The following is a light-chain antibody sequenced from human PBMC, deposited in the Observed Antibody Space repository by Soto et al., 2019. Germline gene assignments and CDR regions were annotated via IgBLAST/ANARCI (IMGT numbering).Light chain of an antibody. J-gene: IGKJ5*01. CDR2: TAS. V-gene: IGKV1-39*01. Sequence: IQMTQSPSSLSASVGDMVTITCRASQGIRSELGWYQQKPGKAPKLLIYTASTLQSGVPSRFSGSGSGTDFTLTISSLQPEDFATYYCQQSYSTPPITFGQGTRLEIK. CDR3: QQSYSTPPIT. CDR1: QGIRSE.